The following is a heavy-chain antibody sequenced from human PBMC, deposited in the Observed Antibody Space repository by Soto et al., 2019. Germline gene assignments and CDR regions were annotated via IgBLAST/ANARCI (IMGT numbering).Heavy chain of an antibody. Sequence: CGSLILSCAASGFTFSSYDMHWVRQATGKGLEWVSAIGTAGDPYYPGSVKGRFTISRENAKNSLYLQMNSLRAGDTAVYCCARGGASIAAAGPRRGYFDLWGRGTLVTVSS. D-gene: IGHD6-13*01. V-gene: IGHV3-13*05. CDR2: IGTAGDP. J-gene: IGHJ2*01. CDR1: GFTFSSYD. CDR3: ARGGASIAAAGPRRGYFDL.